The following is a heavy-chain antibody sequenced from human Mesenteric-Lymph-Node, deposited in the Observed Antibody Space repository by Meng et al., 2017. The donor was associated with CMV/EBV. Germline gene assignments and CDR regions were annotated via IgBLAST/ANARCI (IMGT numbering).Heavy chain of an antibody. Sequence: ASVKVSCKASGYTFTSYDINWVRQATGQGLEWMGWINPNKGNTGYAQKFQGRVTMTTDTSTRTAYMELRSLRSDDTAVYYCARELGRGGNYFYYGMDVWGQGTTVTVSS. V-gene: IGHV1-8*01. CDR1: GYTFTSYD. CDR3: ARELGRGGNYFYYGMDV. CDR2: INPNKGNT. J-gene: IGHJ6*02. D-gene: IGHD3-10*01.